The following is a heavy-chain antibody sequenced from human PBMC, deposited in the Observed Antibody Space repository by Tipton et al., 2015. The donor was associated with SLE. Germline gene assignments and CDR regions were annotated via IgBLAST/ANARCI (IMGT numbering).Heavy chain of an antibody. V-gene: IGHV4-39*07. CDR1: GGSISSSSYY. D-gene: IGHD1-26*01. Sequence: TLSLTCTVSGGSISSSSYYWGWIRQPPGKGLEWIGSIYYSGSTYYNPSLKSRVTISVDTSKNQFSLKLSAVTAADTAVYYCVRDDGACADYYGMDVWGQGTTGTVSS. CDR2: IYYSGST. CDR3: VRDDGACADYYGMDV. J-gene: IGHJ6*02.